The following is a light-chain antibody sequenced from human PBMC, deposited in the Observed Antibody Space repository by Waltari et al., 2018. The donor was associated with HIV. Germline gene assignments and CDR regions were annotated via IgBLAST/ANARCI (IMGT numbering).Light chain of an antibody. CDR3: ASFTGDSTVM. CDR1: DSDFGLYNF. V-gene: IGLV2-14*03. CDR2: DVD. J-gene: IGLJ3*02. Sequence: AVTQPASVSGLPGQSTTISCTGGDSDFGLYNFVSWYQQHSGNPPRLILYDVDRRASGVSVRFSGSMSGNTASLTISGLRADDEAHDYCASFTGDSTVMFGGGTEVTVL.